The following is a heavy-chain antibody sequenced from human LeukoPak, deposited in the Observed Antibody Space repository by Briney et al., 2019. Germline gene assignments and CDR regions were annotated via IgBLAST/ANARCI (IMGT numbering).Heavy chain of an antibody. Sequence: GGSLRLSCAASGFTCSSYWMSWVRQAPGKGLEWVANIKQDGSEKYYVDSVKGRFTSSRDNAKNSLYLQMNSLRAEDTAVYYCAREKLVVVTNWGQGTLVTVSS. CDR1: GFTCSSYW. CDR2: IKQDGSEK. D-gene: IGHD3-22*01. CDR3: AREKLVVVTN. J-gene: IGHJ4*02. V-gene: IGHV3-7*01.